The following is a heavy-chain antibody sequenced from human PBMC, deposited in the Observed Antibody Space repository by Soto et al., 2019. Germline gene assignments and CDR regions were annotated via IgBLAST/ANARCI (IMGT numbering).Heavy chain of an antibody. CDR3: AKDEYGSGSYYSNYYFDY. CDR1: GFTFSSYA. V-gene: IGHV3-23*01. D-gene: IGHD3-10*01. J-gene: IGHJ4*02. Sequence: PGGSLRLSCAASGFTFSSYAMSWVRQAPGKGLEWVSAISGSGGSTYYADSVKGRFTISRDNSKNTLYLQMNSLRAEDTAVYYCAKDEYGSGSYYSNYYFDYWGQGTLVTVSS. CDR2: ISGSGGST.